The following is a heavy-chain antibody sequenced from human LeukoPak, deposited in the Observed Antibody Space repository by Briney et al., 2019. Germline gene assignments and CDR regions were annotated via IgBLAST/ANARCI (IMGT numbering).Heavy chain of an antibody. V-gene: IGHV3-30*02. CDR1: GFTFSSYG. Sequence: PGGSLTLSCAASGFTFSSYGMHWVRQAPGKGLEWVAFIRYDKNNKYYADSVKGRFTISRDNSKNTLYLQMNSLRAEDTAVYYCAKDLLSYYDSSGYAPGFDYWGQGTLVTVSS. J-gene: IGHJ4*02. CDR2: IRYDKNNK. CDR3: AKDLLSYYDSSGYAPGFDY. D-gene: IGHD3-22*01.